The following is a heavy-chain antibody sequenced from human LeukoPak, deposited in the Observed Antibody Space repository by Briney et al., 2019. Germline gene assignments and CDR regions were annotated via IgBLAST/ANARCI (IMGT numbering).Heavy chain of an antibody. Sequence: SETLSLTCTVSGGSINSYYWSWIRQPPGKGLEWIGYIYYSGSTNYNPSLKSRVTISVDTSKNQFSLKLSSVTAADTAVYYCAREGRYFDWFLWGQGTLVTVSS. CDR2: IYYSGST. J-gene: IGHJ4*02. D-gene: IGHD3-9*01. CDR3: AREGRYFDWFL. CDR1: GGSINSYY. V-gene: IGHV4-59*12.